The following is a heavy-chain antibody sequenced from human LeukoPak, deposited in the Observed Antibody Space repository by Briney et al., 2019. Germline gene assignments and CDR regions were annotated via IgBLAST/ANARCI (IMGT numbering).Heavy chain of an antibody. D-gene: IGHD5-18*01. CDR3: ARRDTVAWTFDI. Sequence: GESLKISCNGSGYSFTSFWIGWVRQMPGKGLEWIGIIYPGDSDTRYSPSFQGQVTISADKSISTAYLQWSSLKGSDTAMYYCARRDTVAWTFDIWGQGTMVTVSS. CDR1: GYSFTSFW. V-gene: IGHV5-51*01. J-gene: IGHJ3*02. CDR2: IYPGDSDT.